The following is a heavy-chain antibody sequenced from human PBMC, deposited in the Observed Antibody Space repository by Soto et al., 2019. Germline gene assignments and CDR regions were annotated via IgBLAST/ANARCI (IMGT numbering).Heavy chain of an antibody. J-gene: IGHJ3*02. CDR2: MSHSGGT. CDR3: ARVERGTATTVVDAFDI. CDR1: GGSVNSGNYY. V-gene: IGHV4-34*01. Sequence: QVQLQQWGAGLLKPSETLSLTCAVFGGSVNSGNYYWSWIRQPPGKGLEWIGEMSHSGGTHFNPSLKSRVTISVDTSKNQFSLKMSSVTAADKALYYCARVERGTATTVVDAFDIWGPGTMVTVSS. D-gene: IGHD1-1*01.